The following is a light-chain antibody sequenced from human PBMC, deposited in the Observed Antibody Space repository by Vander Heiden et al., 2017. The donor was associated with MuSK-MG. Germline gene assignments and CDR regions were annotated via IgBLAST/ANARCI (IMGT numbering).Light chain of an antibody. CDR3: QVWDSSSDSVI. J-gene: IGLJ2*01. CDR1: NIGGKS. Sequence: YVLTQPPSVSVAPGQTTRLTCGGDNIGGKSVHWYQQKPGQAPVLVMYYEIDRPSGIPERFSGSNSGNTATLTISRVEDGDEADYYCQVWDSSSDSVIFGGGTKLTVL. CDR2: YEI. V-gene: IGLV3-21*04.